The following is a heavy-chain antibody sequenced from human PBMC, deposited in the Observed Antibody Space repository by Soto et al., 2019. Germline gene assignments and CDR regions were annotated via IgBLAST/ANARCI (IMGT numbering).Heavy chain of an antibody. V-gene: IGHV1-3*01. Sequence: ASVKVSCKASGYTFTSYAMHWVRQAPGQRLEWMGWINAGNGNTKYSQKLQGRVTMTTDTSTSTAYMELRSLRSDDTAVYYCARDMVYYDILTGYSLYYFDYWGQGTLVTVSS. J-gene: IGHJ4*02. D-gene: IGHD3-9*01. CDR2: INAGNGNT. CDR3: ARDMVYYDILTGYSLYYFDY. CDR1: GYTFTSYA.